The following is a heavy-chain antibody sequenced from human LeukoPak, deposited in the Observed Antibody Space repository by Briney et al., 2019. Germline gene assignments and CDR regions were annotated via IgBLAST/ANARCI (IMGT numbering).Heavy chain of an antibody. D-gene: IGHD1-1*01. Sequence: HTGGSLRLSCAASGFTFSDYDMHWVRQATGKGLEWVSAIGTAGDTYYTGSVKGRFTISRENAKNSLYLQMNSLRAGDTAVYYCARVAKERVGGVYHFDYWGQGTLVTVSS. CDR1: GFTFSDYD. V-gene: IGHV3-13*01. CDR3: ARVAKERVGGVYHFDY. J-gene: IGHJ4*02. CDR2: IGTAGDT.